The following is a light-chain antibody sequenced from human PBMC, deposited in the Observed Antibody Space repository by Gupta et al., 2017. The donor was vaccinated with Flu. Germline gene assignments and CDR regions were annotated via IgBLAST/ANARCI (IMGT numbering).Light chain of an antibody. CDR2: STN. J-gene: IGLJ3*02. V-gene: IGLV8-61*01. CDR3: VLYMGGDSWV. CDR1: SGSVSSSYY. Sequence: QTVVTQEPSFSVSPGGTVTLTCGLNSGSVSSSYYPSWYQQTPGQAPRTLIYSTNSRSSGVPDRFSGSILGNKAALTITGAQAEDESDYYCVLYMGGDSWVCGGGTKLTVL.